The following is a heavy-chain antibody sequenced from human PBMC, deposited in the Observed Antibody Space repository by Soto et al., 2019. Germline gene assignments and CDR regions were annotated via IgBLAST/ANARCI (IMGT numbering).Heavy chain of an antibody. CDR2: IYYSGST. Sequence: QLQLQESGPGLVKPSETLSLTCTVSGGSISSSSYYWGWIRQPPGQGLEWIGSIYYSGSTYYNPALKSRGTIAVDTSKNQFSLKLSSVTAADTAVYYCARHTPAIAISDHWGQGTLVTVSS. V-gene: IGHV4-39*01. D-gene: IGHD2-15*01. J-gene: IGHJ4*02. CDR3: ARHTPAIAISDH. CDR1: GGSISSSSYY.